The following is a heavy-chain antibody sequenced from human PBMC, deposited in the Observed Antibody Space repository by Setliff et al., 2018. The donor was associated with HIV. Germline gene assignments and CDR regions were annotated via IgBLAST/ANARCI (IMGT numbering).Heavy chain of an antibody. J-gene: IGHJ4*02. Sequence: ASVKVSCKASGYTFSDYDVAWVRQAPGQGLEWMGWISGYSGHTSYARKIQGRVTMTTDTSTSTAYMELRSLRSDDTAVYFCAREHSTTWPYFDFWGQGTLVTVSS. D-gene: IGHD6-13*01. CDR2: ISGYSGHT. CDR3: AREHSTTWPYFDF. V-gene: IGHV1-18*01. CDR1: GYTFSDYD.